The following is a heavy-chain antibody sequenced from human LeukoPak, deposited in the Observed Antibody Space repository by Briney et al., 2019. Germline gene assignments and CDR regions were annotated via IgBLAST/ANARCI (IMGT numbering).Heavy chain of an antibody. CDR1: GFTFSSYA. V-gene: IGHV3-23*01. CDR3: AKSSSRYQLLLVRNYGMDV. D-gene: IGHD2-2*01. J-gene: IGHJ6*02. CDR2: ISGSGGST. Sequence: PGGSLRLSCAASGFTFSSYAMSWVRQAPGKGLEWVSAISGSGGSTYYADSVKGRFTISRDNSKNTLYLQMNSLRAEDTAVYYRAKSSSRYQLLLVRNYGMDVWGQGTTVTVSS.